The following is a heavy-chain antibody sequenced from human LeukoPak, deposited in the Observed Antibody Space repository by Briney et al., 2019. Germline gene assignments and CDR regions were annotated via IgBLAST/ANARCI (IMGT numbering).Heavy chain of an antibody. CDR3: AREPDNWFDP. CDR1: GFTFSSYW. J-gene: IGHJ5*02. Sequence: GGSLRLSCAASGFTFSSYWMSWVRQAPGKGLEWVANIKQDGSEIFYADSVKGRFTISRNNAKNSLYLQMNSLRAEDTAVYYCAREPDNWFDPWGQGTLVTVSS. CDR2: IKQDGSEI. V-gene: IGHV3-7*01.